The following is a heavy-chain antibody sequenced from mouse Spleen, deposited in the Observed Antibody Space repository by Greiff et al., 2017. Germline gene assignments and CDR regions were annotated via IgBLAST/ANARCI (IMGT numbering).Heavy chain of an antibody. CDR3: ARVDDYDVYFDY. D-gene: IGHD2-4*01. V-gene: IGHV3-6*01. CDR1: GYSITSGYY. J-gene: IGHJ2*01. Sequence: EVQRVESGPGLVKPSQSLSLTCSVTGYSITSGYYWNWIRQFPGNKLEWMGYISYDGSNNYNPSLKNRISITRDTSKNQFFLKLNSVTTEDTATYYCARVDDYDVYFDYWGQGTTLTVSS. CDR2: ISYDGSN.